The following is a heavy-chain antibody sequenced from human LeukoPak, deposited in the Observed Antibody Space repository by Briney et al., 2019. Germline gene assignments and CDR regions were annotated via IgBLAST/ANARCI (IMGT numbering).Heavy chain of an antibody. J-gene: IGHJ4*02. D-gene: IGHD3-10*01. CDR1: GGSTINYF. V-gene: IGHV4-4*07. CDR2: IYPSGTT. CDR3: ARAEGSGSGAYTLDY. Sequence: PSETLSLTCTVSGGSTINYFRSWIRQPAGKGLEWIGHIYPSGTTHYNPSLKNRVTISLDTSKSQFSLQLNSVTAADTAVYYCARAEGSGSGAYTLDYWGQGILVTVSS.